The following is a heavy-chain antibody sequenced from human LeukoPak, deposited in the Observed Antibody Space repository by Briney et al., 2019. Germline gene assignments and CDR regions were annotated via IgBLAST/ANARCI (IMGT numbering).Heavy chain of an antibody. Sequence: PSQTLSLTCTVSGGSISSGSYYWSWIRQPAGKGLEWIGRIYTSGSTNYNPSLKSRVTISVDTSKNQFSLKLSSVTAADTAVYFCARHYTLVTAPGAYYMDVWGKGTTVTVSS. V-gene: IGHV4-61*02. CDR3: ARHYTLVTAPGAYYMDV. D-gene: IGHD6-13*01. J-gene: IGHJ6*03. CDR2: IYTSGST. CDR1: GGSISSGSYY.